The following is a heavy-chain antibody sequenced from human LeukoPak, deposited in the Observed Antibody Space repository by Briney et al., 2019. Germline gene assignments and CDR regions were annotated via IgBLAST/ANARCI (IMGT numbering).Heavy chain of an antibody. J-gene: IGHJ4*02. V-gene: IGHV3-23*01. D-gene: IGHD5-24*01. CDR1: GFTFSTYA. Sequence: GGSLRLSCAASGFTFSTYAMTWVRQAPGKGLEWVSTISNSGGSTYYADSVKGRFTISRDSSKNTLYLQMNSLRAEDTALYYCAKLRGGDGYKDSFDYWGQGTLVTVSS. CDR3: AKLRGGDGYKDSFDY. CDR2: ISNSGGST.